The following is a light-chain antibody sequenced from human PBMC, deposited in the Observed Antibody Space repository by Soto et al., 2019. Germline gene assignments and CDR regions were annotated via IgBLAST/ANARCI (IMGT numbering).Light chain of an antibody. Sequence: EIVMTQSPATLSVSPGERATLSCRASQSVSSNLAWYQQKPGQAPRLLIYGASTRATGIPARFSGSWSGTEFTLTISSLQSEDFAVYYCQQYNNWPLTFGGGTKLEIK. CDR1: QSVSSN. CDR3: QQYNNWPLT. V-gene: IGKV3-15*01. CDR2: GAS. J-gene: IGKJ4*01.